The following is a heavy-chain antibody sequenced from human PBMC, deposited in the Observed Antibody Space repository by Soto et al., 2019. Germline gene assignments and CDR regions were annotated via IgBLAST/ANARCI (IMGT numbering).Heavy chain of an antibody. CDR3: ARHVRIRRGTREYSSSSSACDI. D-gene: IGHD6-6*01. J-gene: IGHJ3*02. Sequence: SSETLSLPCTVSGGSTSSSSYYWGWLRQPPGRGLEWIGSIYYSRSTYYNPSLKSRVTISVDTSKNQFSLKLSSGTAADTAVYYCARHVRIRRGTREYSSSSSACDIWGQGTMVTVSS. CDR2: IYYSRST. CDR1: GGSTSSSSYY. V-gene: IGHV4-39*01.